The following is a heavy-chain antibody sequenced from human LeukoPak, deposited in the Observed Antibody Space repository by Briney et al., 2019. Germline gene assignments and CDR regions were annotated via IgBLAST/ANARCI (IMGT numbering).Heavy chain of an antibody. CDR1: GFPFSSYG. V-gene: IGHV3-48*02. J-gene: IGHJ4*02. D-gene: IGHD6-25*01. CDR2: ISSSSSPI. CDR3: ARGSPISAYSSAWYFDS. Sequence: PGGSLRLSCAASGFPFSSYGLNWVRQAPGKGLEWVSYISSSSSPIYYADSVKGRFTISRDNAKNSLYLQMNSLGDEDTAVYYCARGSPISAYSSAWYFDSWGQGTLVTVSS.